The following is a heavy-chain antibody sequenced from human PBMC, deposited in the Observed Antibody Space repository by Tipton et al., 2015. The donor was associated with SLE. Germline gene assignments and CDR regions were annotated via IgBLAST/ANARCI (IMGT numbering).Heavy chain of an antibody. D-gene: IGHD4-17*01. CDR2: VFYNVET. V-gene: IGHV4-59*07. CDR3: ASLRFYGDYDLGR. Sequence: TLSLTCTVPRGSISSYYWSWIRQPPGQGLEWIGNVFYNVETNYNPSLKGRVTISLDTSMKQFSLNLMSVTSADTAVYYCASLRFYGDYDLGRWGQGALVTVSS. CDR1: RGSISSYY. J-gene: IGHJ4*02.